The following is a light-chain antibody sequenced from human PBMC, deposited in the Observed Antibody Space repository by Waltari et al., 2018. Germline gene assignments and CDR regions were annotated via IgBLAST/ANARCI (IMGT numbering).Light chain of an antibody. CDR1: SGSLSSTSY. J-gene: IGLJ3*02. CDR3: LLYMGSGIWV. V-gene: IGLV8-61*01. Sequence: QTVVTQEPSLYVSPGGTVTLTCALSSGSLSSTSYASGYQQSPGQTPRTLVYKANIRSSGVPDRFSGSVLGNKAVLIITGAQAEDESTYYCLLYMGSGIWVFGGGTKLTVL. CDR2: KAN.